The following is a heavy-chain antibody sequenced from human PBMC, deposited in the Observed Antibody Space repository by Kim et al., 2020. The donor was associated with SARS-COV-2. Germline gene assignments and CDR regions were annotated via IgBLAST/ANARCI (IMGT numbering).Heavy chain of an antibody. CDR1: GFTFSSYA. CDR3: ARDSAYYCGGDCYAGPNDAFDI. V-gene: IGHV3-30-3*01. D-gene: IGHD2-21*02. Sequence: GGSLRLSCAASGFTFSSYAMHWVRQAPGKGLEWVAVISYDGSNKYYADSVKGRFTISRDNSKNTLYLQMNSLRAEDTAVYYCARDSAYYCGGDCYAGPNDAFDIWGQGTMVTVSS. CDR2: ISYDGSNK. J-gene: IGHJ3*02.